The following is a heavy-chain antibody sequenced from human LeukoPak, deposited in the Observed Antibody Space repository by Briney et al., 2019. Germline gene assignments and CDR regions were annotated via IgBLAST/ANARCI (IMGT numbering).Heavy chain of an antibody. CDR1: GYTFTGYD. Sequence: GASVKVSCKASGYTFTGYDMHWVRQAPGQGLEWMGWINPNSGGTNYAQKFQGRVTMTRDTSISTAYMELSRLRSDDTAVYYCASIYCSSTSCLDYFDYWGQGTLVTVSS. V-gene: IGHV1-2*02. D-gene: IGHD2-2*01. CDR3: ASIYCSSTSCLDYFDY. J-gene: IGHJ4*02. CDR2: INPNSGGT.